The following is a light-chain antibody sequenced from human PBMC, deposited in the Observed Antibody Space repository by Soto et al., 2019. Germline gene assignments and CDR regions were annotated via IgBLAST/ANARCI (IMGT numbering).Light chain of an antibody. V-gene: IGKV1-5*01. CDR3: QQYHGFW. Sequence: DNPLTQSPSSLSASVGDRVTITCRARHSINDWLAWYQQKPGKAPKLLIYDASSLESGVPSRFSGSGSGTQFSLIICGLQPEDFATYYCQQYHGFWFGQGTKVDI. CDR1: HSINDW. J-gene: IGKJ1*01. CDR2: DAS.